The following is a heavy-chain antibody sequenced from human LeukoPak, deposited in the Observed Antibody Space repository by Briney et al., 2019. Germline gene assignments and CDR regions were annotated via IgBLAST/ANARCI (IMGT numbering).Heavy chain of an antibody. CDR2: ISSSGSTI. J-gene: IGHJ4*02. Sequence: GGSLRLSCAASGFTFSSYEMNWARQAPGKGLEWVSYISSSGSTIYYADSVKGRFTISRDNAKNSLYLQMNSLRAEDTAVYYCARDKAVVAAHFDYWGQGTLVTVSS. D-gene: IGHD2-15*01. CDR1: GFTFSSYE. V-gene: IGHV3-48*03. CDR3: ARDKAVVAAHFDY.